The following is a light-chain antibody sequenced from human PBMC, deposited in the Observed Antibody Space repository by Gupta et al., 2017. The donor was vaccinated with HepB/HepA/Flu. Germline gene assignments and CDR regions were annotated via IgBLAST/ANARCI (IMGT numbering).Light chain of an antibody. Sequence: QSALTQPSPVSASPGPSVTISCTGTTSDVGTENHVSWYQQHPGKAPKLMLYDVSQRPSGVPDRFSGSKSANTASLTISGLQAEDEADYYCCSYAGSHYVFGTGTKVTVL. CDR2: DVS. V-gene: IGLV2-11*01. CDR1: TSDVGTENH. CDR3: CSYAGSHYV. J-gene: IGLJ1*01.